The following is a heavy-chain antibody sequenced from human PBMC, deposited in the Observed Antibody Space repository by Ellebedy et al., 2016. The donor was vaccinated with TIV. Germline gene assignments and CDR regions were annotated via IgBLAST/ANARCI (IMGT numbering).Heavy chain of an antibody. D-gene: IGHD2-2*01. J-gene: IGHJ6*03. CDR3: ARGRRDIVVVPAAMLRGYYYYMDV. CDR1: GGSFSGYY. V-gene: IGHV4-34*01. CDR2: INHSGST. Sequence: GSLRLSXAVYGGSFSGYYWSWIRQPPGKGLEWIGEINHSGSTNYNPSLKSRVTISVDTSKNQFSLKLSSVTAADTAVYYCARGRRDIVVVPAAMLRGYYYYMDVWGKGTTVTVSS.